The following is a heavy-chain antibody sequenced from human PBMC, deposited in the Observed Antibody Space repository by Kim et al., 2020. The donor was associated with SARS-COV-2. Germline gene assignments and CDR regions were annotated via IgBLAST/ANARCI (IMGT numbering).Heavy chain of an antibody. V-gene: IGHV3-30*18. CDR3: AKDLYPDYYYGMDV. D-gene: IGHD3-16*01. CDR2: ISYDGSNK. CDR1: GFTFSSYG. Sequence: GGSLRLSCAASGFTFSSYGMHWVRQAPGKGLEWVAVISYDGSNKYYADSVKGRFTISRDNSKNTLYLQMNSLRAEDTAVYYCAKDLYPDYYYGMDVWGQGTTVTVSS. J-gene: IGHJ6*02.